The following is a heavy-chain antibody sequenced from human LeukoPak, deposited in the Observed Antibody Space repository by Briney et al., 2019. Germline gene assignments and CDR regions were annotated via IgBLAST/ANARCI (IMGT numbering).Heavy chain of an antibody. CDR1: GYTFTGYA. J-gene: IGHJ4*02. CDR3: ARAGIGYCSGGSCYFDY. CDR2: INTNTGNP. D-gene: IGHD2-15*01. V-gene: IGHV7-4-1*02. Sequence: ASVKVSCKASGYTFTGYAMNWVRQAPGQGLEWMGWINTNTGNPTYVQGFTGRFVFSLDTSVSTAYLQISSLKAEDTAVYYCARAGIGYCSGGSCYFDYWGQGTLVTVSS.